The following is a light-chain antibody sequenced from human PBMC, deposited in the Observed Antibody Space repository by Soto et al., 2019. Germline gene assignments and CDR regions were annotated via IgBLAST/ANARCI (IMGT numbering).Light chain of an antibody. CDR3: QQYNNWPRT. J-gene: IGKJ1*01. Sequence: EIVMTQSPVTLSVSPGERATLSCRASQNISRSLAWYQQKPGQGPSLLIYGTSTRASGVPARFSGGGSGTEFTLTITSLQSEDFAVYYCQQYNNWPRTFGQGTKVDIK. V-gene: IGKV3-15*01. CDR2: GTS. CDR1: QNISRS.